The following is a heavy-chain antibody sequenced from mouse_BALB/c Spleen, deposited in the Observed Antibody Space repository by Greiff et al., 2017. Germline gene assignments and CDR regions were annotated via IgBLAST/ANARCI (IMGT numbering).Heavy chain of an antibody. Sequence: VQLQQSGAELAKPGASVKMSCKASGYTFTSYWMHWVKQRPGQGLEWIGYINPSTGYTEYNQKFKDKATLTADKSSSTAYMQLSSLTSEDSAVYYCARGENFAWFAYWGQGTLVTVSA. CDR3: ARGENFAWFAY. J-gene: IGHJ3*01. V-gene: IGHV1-7*01. CDR1: GYTFTSYW. CDR2: INPSTGYT.